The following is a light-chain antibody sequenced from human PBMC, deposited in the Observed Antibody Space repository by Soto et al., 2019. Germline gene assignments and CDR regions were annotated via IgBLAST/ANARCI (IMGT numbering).Light chain of an antibody. V-gene: IGLV2-14*01. CDR3: SSYTTSNTWV. Sequence: QSALTQPASVSGSPGQSITISCTGTGSDIGVYDYVSWYQQHPGKAPKLLIYDVSNRPSGVSNRFSGSKSANTASLTISGLQAEDEADYYCSSYTTSNTWVFGGGTKLTVL. CDR2: DVS. J-gene: IGLJ3*02. CDR1: GSDIGVYDY.